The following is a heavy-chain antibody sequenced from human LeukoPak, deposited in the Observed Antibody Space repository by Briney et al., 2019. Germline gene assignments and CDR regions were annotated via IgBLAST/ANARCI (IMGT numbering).Heavy chain of an antibody. CDR2: INAGNGNT. D-gene: IGHD6-19*01. CDR3: ARYLGSGWYVAVDY. V-gene: IGHV1-3*01. J-gene: IGHJ4*02. CDR1: GYTFTSYA. Sequence: ASVKVSCKASGYTFTSYAMHWVRQAPGQRLEWMGWINAGNGNTKYSQKFQGRVTITRDTSASTAYMELSSLRSDDTAVYYCARYLGSGWYVAVDYWGQGTLVTVSS.